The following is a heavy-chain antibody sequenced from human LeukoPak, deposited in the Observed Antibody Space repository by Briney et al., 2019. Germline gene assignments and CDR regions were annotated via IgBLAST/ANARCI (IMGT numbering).Heavy chain of an antibody. Sequence: PGRSLRLSCAASGFTFSNYAMHWVRQAPGKGLEWVAVISYDGSNKYYADSVKGRFTISRDNSKNTLYLQMNSLRAEDTAVYYCARDHEIPVIFRGLVDYWGQGTLVTVSS. D-gene: IGHD3/OR15-3a*01. J-gene: IGHJ4*02. CDR3: ARDHEIPVIFRGLVDY. CDR1: GFTFSNYA. V-gene: IGHV3-30*01. CDR2: ISYDGSNK.